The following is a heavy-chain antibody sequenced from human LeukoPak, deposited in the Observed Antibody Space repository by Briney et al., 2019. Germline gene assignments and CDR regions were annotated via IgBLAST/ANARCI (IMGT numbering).Heavy chain of an antibody. CDR3: ARVGYSYGYNFYYYYYMDV. CDR2: IHYTGST. D-gene: IGHD5-18*01. CDR1: GGSISSYY. V-gene: IGHV4-59*08. Sequence: PSETLSLTCTVSGGSISSYYWSWIRQSPGKGLECIGYIHYTGSTNYNPSLKSRVTISVDTSKNQFSLKLSSVTAADTAVYYCARVGYSYGYNFYYYYYMDVWGKGTTVTISS. J-gene: IGHJ6*03.